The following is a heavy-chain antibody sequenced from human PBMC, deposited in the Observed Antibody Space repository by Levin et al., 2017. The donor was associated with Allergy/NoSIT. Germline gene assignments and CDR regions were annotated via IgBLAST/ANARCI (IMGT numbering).Heavy chain of an antibody. Sequence: ASVKVSCKTSGYTFTSHSITWVRQAPGQGLEWMGWISTYNGNTNYAQKVQGRVTMTTETSTSTAYMEVRSLTSDDTAVYYCAKLGVSSGHPFDYWGQGTLVTVSS. J-gene: IGHJ4*02. CDR3: AKLGVSSGHPFDY. CDR1: GYTFTSHS. CDR2: ISTYNGNT. V-gene: IGHV1-18*01. D-gene: IGHD3-3*01.